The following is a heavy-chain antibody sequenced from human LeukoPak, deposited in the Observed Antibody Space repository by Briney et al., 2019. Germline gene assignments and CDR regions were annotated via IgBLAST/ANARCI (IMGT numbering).Heavy chain of an antibody. J-gene: IGHJ4*02. V-gene: IGHV2-5*02. CDR1: GFSLSTSGVG. CDR3: AHGLLWFGELSSYYFDC. CDR2: IYWDDDK. D-gene: IGHD3-10*01. Sequence: SGPTLVNPTQTLTLTCTFSGFSLSTSGVGVGWIRQPSGRALEWLALIYWDDDKRYSPSLKSRLTITKDTSKNQVVLTMTSMDPVDTATYYCAHGLLWFGELSSYYFDCWGQGTLVTVSS.